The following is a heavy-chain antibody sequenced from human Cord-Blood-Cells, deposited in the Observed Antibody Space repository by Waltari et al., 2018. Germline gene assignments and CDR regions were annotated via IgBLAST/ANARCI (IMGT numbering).Heavy chain of an antibody. D-gene: IGHD6-13*01. CDR3: ARDLGYSCSWFDY. J-gene: IGHJ4*02. CDR1: GFTFSSYG. V-gene: IGHV3-33*01. CDR2: IWYDGSNK. Sequence: QVQLVESGGGVVQPGRSLRLSCAASGFTFSSYGMHWVRQAPGKGLGWVAVIWYDGSNKYYADSVKGRFTTSRDNCKTSLYLQMNSLRAEDTAVYYCARDLGYSCSWFDYWGQGTLVTVSS.